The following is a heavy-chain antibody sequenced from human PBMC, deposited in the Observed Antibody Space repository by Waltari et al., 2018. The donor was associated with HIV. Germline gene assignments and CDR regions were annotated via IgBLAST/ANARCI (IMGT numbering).Heavy chain of an antibody. D-gene: IGHD2-2*01. CDR2: ISCNSGTT. CDR3: AKTYHMGYYDY. Sequence: EVQLVESGGGLVQHGRSLRLSCAASGFRFGEYAMHWVRQVPGKGLEWVSLISCNSGTTAYADSVRGRFTISRDNAKNSLYLQMNSLIPEDTALYYCAKTYHMGYYDYWGQGVLVTVSS. CDR1: GFRFGEYA. J-gene: IGHJ4*02. V-gene: IGHV3-9*01.